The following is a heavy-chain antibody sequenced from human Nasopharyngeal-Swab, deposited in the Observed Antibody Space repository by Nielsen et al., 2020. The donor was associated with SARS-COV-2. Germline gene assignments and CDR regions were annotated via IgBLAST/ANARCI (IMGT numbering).Heavy chain of an antibody. Sequence: GGSLRLSCAASGFTFSSYSMNWVRQAPGKGLEWVSSISSSSSTIYYADSVKGRFTISRDNSKNTLYLQMNSLRAEDTAVYYCAKGGYSGGLPWRAYYYGMDVWGQGTTVTVSS. V-gene: IGHV3-48*01. CDR2: ISSSSSTI. J-gene: IGHJ6*02. D-gene: IGHD2-21*01. CDR3: AKGGYSGGLPWRAYYYGMDV. CDR1: GFTFSSYS.